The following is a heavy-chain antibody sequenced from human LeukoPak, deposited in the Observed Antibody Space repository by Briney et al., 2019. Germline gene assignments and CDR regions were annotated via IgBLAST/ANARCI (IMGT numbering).Heavy chain of an antibody. J-gene: IGHJ4*01. V-gene: IGHV3-74*01. CDR3: ARELPREVTLDY. D-gene: IGHD2-21*02. Sequence: PGGSLRLSCVASEFNFFSYGMQWVRQAPGKGLVWVSRLFTDGTTTSYADSVKGRFTISRDNAKNTLYLQMNSLRAEDTAVYYCARELPREVTLDYWGQGTLVTVSS. CDR2: LFTDGTTT. CDR1: EFNFFSYG.